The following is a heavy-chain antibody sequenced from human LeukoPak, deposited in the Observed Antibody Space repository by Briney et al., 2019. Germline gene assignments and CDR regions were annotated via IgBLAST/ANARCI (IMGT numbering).Heavy chain of an antibody. CDR1: GYTFTSYG. CDR2: ISAYNGNT. V-gene: IGHV1-18*01. D-gene: IGHD3-9*01. Sequence: ASVKVSCKASGYTFTSYGISWVRQAPGQGLEWMGWISAYNGNTNYAQKLQGRVTMTTDTSTSTAYMELSRLRSDDTAVYYCARSPVGYFDWLSDAFDIWGQGTMVTVSS. J-gene: IGHJ3*02. CDR3: ARSPVGYFDWLSDAFDI.